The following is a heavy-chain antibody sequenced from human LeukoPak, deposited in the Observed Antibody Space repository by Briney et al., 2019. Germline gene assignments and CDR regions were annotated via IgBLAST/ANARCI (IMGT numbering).Heavy chain of an antibody. V-gene: IGHV4-30-2*01. CDR1: GGSISSGGYS. CDR2: IYHSRST. J-gene: IGHJ6*02. Sequence: TASETLSLTCAVSGGSISSGGYSWSWIRQPPGKGLEWIGYIYHSRSTYYNPSLKSRVTISVDRSKNQFSLKLSSVTAADTAVYYCARDQNDAYCSGGSCYSYYYGMDVWGQGTTVTVSS. D-gene: IGHD2-15*01. CDR3: ARDQNDAYCSGGSCYSYYYGMDV.